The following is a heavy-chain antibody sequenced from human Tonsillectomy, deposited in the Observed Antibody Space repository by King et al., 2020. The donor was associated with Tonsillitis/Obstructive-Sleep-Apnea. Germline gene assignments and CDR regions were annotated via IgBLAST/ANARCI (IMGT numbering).Heavy chain of an antibody. CDR3: AKEGACSSTSCYANYYYYYYMDV. Sequence: VQLVESGGVVVQPGGSLRLSCAASGFTFDDYTMHWVHQAPGKGLEWVSFISWDGGSTYYADSVKGRFTISRDNSKNSLYLQMNSLRTEDTALYYCAKEGACSSTSCYANYYYYYYMDVWGKGTTVTVSS. V-gene: IGHV3-43*01. CDR2: ISWDGGST. J-gene: IGHJ6*03. D-gene: IGHD2-2*01. CDR1: GFTFDDYT.